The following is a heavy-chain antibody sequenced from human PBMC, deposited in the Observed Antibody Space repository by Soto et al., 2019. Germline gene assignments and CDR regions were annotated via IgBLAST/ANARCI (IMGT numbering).Heavy chain of an antibody. J-gene: IGHJ4*02. CDR2: MNPNSGNT. D-gene: IGHD3-3*01. Sequence: ASVKVSCKASGYTFNSYDINWVRQATGQGLEWMGRMNPNSGNTDYAQRFQGRVIMTRDTSISTAYMEVSSLRSEDTAVYYCARDCVFWSGYYPGSFAFWGQGTLVTVSS. CDR3: ARDCVFWSGYYPGSFAF. CDR1: GYTFNSYD. V-gene: IGHV1-8*01.